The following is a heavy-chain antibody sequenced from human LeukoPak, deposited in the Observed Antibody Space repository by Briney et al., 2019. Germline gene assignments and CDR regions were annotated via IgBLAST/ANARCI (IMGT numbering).Heavy chain of an antibody. Sequence: SETLSLTCTVSGGSISSYYWSWIRQPPGKGLEWIGYVHYTGSTKYNPSLKSRVTISVDTSKNQFSLKLSSVTAADTAVCFCAREFTGSSFDYWGQGTLVTVSS. D-gene: IGHD1-26*01. V-gene: IGHV4-59*01. CDR2: VHYTGST. CDR3: AREFTGSSFDY. CDR1: GGSISSYY. J-gene: IGHJ4*02.